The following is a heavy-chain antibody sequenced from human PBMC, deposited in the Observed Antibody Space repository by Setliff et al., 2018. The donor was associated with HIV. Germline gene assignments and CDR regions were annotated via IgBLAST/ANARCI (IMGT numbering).Heavy chain of an antibody. CDR1: GGSISSGVYY. V-gene: IGHV4-31*03. D-gene: IGHD3-3*01. J-gene: IGHJ4*02. CDR3: ARGGLGVVTSFDS. Sequence: SETLSLTCTVSGGSISSGVYYWSWIRHHPGKGLEWIGYIHYSGNTYSNPSLNSRISISVDMSKNKFSLKLSSLTAADTAVYYCARGGLGVVTSFDSWGPGTLVTVSS. CDR2: IHYSGNT.